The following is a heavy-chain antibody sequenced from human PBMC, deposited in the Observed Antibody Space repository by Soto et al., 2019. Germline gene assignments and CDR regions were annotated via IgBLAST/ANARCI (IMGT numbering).Heavy chain of an antibody. V-gene: IGHV3-30-3*01. CDR3: ARVRGDRYCSSTGCYYYYYGMDV. J-gene: IGHJ6*04. D-gene: IGHD2-2*01. Sequence: QVQLVESGGGVVQPGRSLRLSCAASGFTFSSYAMHWVRQAPGKGLEWVAVISYDGSNKYYADSVKGRFTISRDNSKNTLYLKRNGLGAEDTVVYYCARVRGDRYCSSTGCYYYYYGMDVGGKGTTVPVPS. CDR2: ISYDGSNK. CDR1: GFTFSSYA.